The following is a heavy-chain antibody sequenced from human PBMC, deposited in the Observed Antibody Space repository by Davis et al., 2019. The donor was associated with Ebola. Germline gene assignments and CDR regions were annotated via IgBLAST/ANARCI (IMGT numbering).Heavy chain of an antibody. J-gene: IGHJ5*02. D-gene: IGHD6-13*01. Sequence: PGGSLRLSCAVSGGSISSSNWWSWVRQPPGKGLEWIGEINHSGSTNYNPSLKSRVTISVDTSKNQFSLKLSSVTAADTAVYYCARGPRGTAPIAAAGTGWFDPWGQGTLVTVSS. V-gene: IGHV4-4*02. CDR1: GGSISSSNW. CDR3: ARGPRGTAPIAAAGTGWFDP. CDR2: INHSGST.